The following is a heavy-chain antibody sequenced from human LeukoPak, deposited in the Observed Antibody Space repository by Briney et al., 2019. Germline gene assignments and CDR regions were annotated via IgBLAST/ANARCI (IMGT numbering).Heavy chain of an antibody. D-gene: IGHD6-13*01. CDR1: GFTFSSHG. CDR2: ISYDGSNK. J-gene: IGHJ4*02. Sequence: PGGSLRLSCAASGFTFSSHGMHWVRQAPGKGLEWVAVISYDGSNKYYADSVKGRFTISRDNSKNTLYMQMNGLRAEDTAVYYCAKDVSLIAAPGYVDLWGQGTLITVSS. V-gene: IGHV3-30*18. CDR3: AKDVSLIAAPGYVDL.